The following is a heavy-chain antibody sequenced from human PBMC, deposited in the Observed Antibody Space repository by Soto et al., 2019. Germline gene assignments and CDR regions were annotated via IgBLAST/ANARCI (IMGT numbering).Heavy chain of an antibody. J-gene: IGHJ4*02. CDR3: ARHYSSGWDYFDY. Sequence: QLQLQESGPGLVKPSETLSLTCNVSGGSIGTRNYYWAWIRQPPGKGLEWIGSLYYSGSTYYNPSLKSRVTISVDMSKNQCSLKVTSVTAADTAVYYCARHYSSGWDYFDYWGQGTLVTVSS. CDR2: LYYSGST. D-gene: IGHD6-19*01. V-gene: IGHV4-39*01. CDR1: GGSIGTRNYY.